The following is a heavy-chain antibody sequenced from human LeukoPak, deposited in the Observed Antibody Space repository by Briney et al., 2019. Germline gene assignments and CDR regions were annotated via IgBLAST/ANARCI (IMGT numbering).Heavy chain of an antibody. D-gene: IGHD5-24*01. CDR3: ARDGYNGRFDF. J-gene: IGHJ4*02. V-gene: IGHV1-46*01. CDR2: INPSGGST. CDR1: GYTFTNYY. Sequence: ASVKVSCKATGYTFTNYYMHWVRQAPGQGLEWMGIINPSGGSTSYAQKFQGRVIMTRDMPTSTVYMELSSLRSEDTAVYYCARDGYNGRFDFWGQGTLVTVPS.